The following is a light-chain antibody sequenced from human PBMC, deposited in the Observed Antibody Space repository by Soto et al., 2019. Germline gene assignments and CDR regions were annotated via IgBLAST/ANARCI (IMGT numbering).Light chain of an antibody. CDR1: QSISNF. CDR3: QQTYSIPTT. CDR2: AAY. Sequence: DIQMTQSPSSLSASVGDRVTITCRASQSISNFLNWYQQTPGKAPKLLIYAAYTLHSGVPSRFSGDGSGADFTLTISSLLPKDFATYYCQQTYSIPTTFGQGTKVEIK. V-gene: IGKV1-39*01. J-gene: IGKJ1*01.